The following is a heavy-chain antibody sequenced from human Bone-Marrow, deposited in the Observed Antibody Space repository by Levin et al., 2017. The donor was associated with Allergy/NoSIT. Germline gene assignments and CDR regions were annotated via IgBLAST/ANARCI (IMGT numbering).Heavy chain of an antibody. J-gene: IGHJ6*03. CDR1: GFTFSSYG. V-gene: IGHV3-33*01. CDR3: ARVSIAARPAYYYYMDV. CDR2: IWYDGSNK. Sequence: GGSLRLSCAASGFTFSSYGMHWVRQAPGKGLEWVAVIWYDGSNKYYADSVKGRFTISRDNSKNTLYLQMNSLRAEDTAVYYCARVSIAARPAYYYYMDVWGKGTTVTVSS. D-gene: IGHD6-6*01.